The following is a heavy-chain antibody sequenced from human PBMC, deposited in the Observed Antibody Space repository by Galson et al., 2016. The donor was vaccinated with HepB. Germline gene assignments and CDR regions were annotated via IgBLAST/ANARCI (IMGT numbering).Heavy chain of an antibody. CDR2: IIPFFGRT. J-gene: IGHJ6*02. Sequence: SVKVSCKASAGTFSRYTISWVRQAPGQGLEWMGGIIPFFGRTNHAQKFHGRVTSTADEFTTTAYMELSSLRSEDTAVYYCATDLRDCSGGGCYSPFYYSGMDVWGQGTTVNVSS. CDR3: ATDLRDCSGGGCYSPFYYSGMDV. V-gene: IGHV1-69*13. D-gene: IGHD2-15*01. CDR1: AGTFSRYT.